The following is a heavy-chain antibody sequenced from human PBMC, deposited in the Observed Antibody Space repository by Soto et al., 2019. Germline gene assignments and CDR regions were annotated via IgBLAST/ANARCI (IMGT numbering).Heavy chain of an antibody. Sequence: EVQLLESGGGLVQTGGSLRLSCAASGFTFKSYVMRWVRQAPGKGLEWVSTISVTGGGTYYADSVKGRFTISRDNSKNTLYLQMSSLRAADTAVYYCAQPGTTMAPFYYYVMDVWGQGTKVTVSS. J-gene: IGHJ6*02. CDR2: ISVTGGGT. D-gene: IGHD1-1*01. V-gene: IGHV3-23*01. CDR1: GFTFKSYV. CDR3: AQPGTTMAPFYYYVMDV.